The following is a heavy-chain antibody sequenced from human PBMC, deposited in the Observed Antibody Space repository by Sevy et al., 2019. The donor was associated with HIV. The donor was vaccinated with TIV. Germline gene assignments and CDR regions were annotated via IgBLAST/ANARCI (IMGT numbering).Heavy chain of an antibody. CDR3: ARLVAYCSGGSCFPGYYYGMDV. CDR2: ISSSSRYI. D-gene: IGHD2-15*01. CDR1: GFTFSNYN. V-gene: IGHV3-21*01. Sequence: GGSLRLSCAASGFTFSNYNMNWVRQAPGKGLEWVSSISSSSRYIYYADSRKGRFTISRDKAKNSLYLQMNSLRAEDTAVYYCARLVAYCSGGSCFPGYYYGMDVWGQGTTVTVSS. J-gene: IGHJ6*02.